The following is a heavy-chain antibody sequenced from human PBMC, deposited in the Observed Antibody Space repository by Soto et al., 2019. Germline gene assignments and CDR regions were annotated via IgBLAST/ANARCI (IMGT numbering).Heavy chain of an antibody. CDR2: INPNSGGT. CDR3: ASSRRSSSSRQALGY. J-gene: IGHJ1*01. D-gene: IGHD6-6*01. CDR1: GYTFTGYY. Sequence: ASVKVSCKASGYTFTGYYMHWVRQAPGQGLEWMGWINPNSGGTNYAQKFQGRVTMTRDTSISTAYMELSRLRSDDTAVYYCASSRRSSSSRQALGYWGQGTLVTVSS. V-gene: IGHV1-2*02.